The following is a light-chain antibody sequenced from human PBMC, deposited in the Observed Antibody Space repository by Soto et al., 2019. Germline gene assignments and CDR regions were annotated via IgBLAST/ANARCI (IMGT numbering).Light chain of an antibody. V-gene: IGKV1-39*01. Sequence: DVQLTQSPSPLSASVGDRVSISFRASRAITNHLNWYQQKPGKAPILLVYAASTLETGVPSRFSGSGSGTHFTLTIDNLQPEDVATYFCQQNYITPLTFGGGTKVDI. CDR3: QQNYITPLT. CDR1: RAITNH. CDR2: AAS. J-gene: IGKJ4*01.